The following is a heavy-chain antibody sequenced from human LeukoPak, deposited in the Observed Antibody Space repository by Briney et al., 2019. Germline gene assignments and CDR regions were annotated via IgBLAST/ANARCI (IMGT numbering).Heavy chain of an antibody. V-gene: IGHV3-48*04. Sequence: GGSLRLSCAASGFTFGSYGMHWVRQAPGKGLEWVSYISSSGSTIYYADSVKGRFTISRDSAKNPLYLQMNSLRADDTAVYYCATGKHYYDSSGYYFYYFDYWGQGTLVTVSS. CDR1: GFTFGSYG. J-gene: IGHJ4*02. CDR2: ISSSGSTI. CDR3: ATGKHYYDSSGYYFYYFDY. D-gene: IGHD3-22*01.